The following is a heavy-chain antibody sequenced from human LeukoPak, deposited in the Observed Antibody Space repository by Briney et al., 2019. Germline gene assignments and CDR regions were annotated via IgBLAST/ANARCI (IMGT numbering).Heavy chain of an antibody. CDR2: ISSSGSTI. J-gene: IGHJ5*02. CDR3: ARDFSAILRVGAPRRWFDP. CDR1: GFTFSDYY. V-gene: IGHV3-11*01. D-gene: IGHD1-26*01. Sequence: GGSLRLSCAAYGFTFSDYYMSWIRQAPGKGMEWVSYISSSGSTIYYADSVKGRFTISRDNAKNSLYLQMNSLRAEDTAVYYCARDFSAILRVGAPRRWFDPWGQGTLVTVSS.